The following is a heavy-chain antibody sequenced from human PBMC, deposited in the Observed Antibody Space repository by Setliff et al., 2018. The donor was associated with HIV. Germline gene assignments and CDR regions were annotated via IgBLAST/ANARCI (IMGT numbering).Heavy chain of an antibody. J-gene: IGHJ4*02. CDR2: INPSGGST. CDR1: GYTSTSYY. Sequence: ASVKVSCKASGYTSTSYYMHWVRQAPGQGLEWMGIINPSGGSTSYAQKFQGRVTMTRDTSTSTVYMELSSLRSEDTAVYYCARVIAVAGHFDYWGQGTLVTVSS. V-gene: IGHV1-46*01. CDR3: ARVIAVAGHFDY. D-gene: IGHD6-19*01.